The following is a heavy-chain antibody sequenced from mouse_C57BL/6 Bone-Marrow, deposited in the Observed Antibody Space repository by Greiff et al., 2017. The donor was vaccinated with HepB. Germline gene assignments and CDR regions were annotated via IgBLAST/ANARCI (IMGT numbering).Heavy chain of an antibody. V-gene: IGHV1-74*01. CDR1: GYTFTSYW. Sequence: VKLQQPGAELVKPGASVKVSCKASGYTFTSYWMHWVKQRPGQGLEWIGRIHPSDSDTNYNQKFKGKATLTVDKSSSTAYMQLSSLTSEDSAVYYCAISPLYGSSYVGYFDVWGTGTTVTVSS. J-gene: IGHJ1*03. CDR3: AISPLYGSSYVGYFDV. D-gene: IGHD1-1*01. CDR2: IHPSDSDT.